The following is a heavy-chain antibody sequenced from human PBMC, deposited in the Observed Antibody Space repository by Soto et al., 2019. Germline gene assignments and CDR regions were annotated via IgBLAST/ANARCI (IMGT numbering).Heavy chain of an antibody. CDR1: GFTFSSYG. Sequence: GGSLRLSCAASGFTFSSYGMHWVRQAPGKGLEWVAVIWYDGSNKYYADSVKGRFTISRDNSKNTLYLQMNSLRAEDTAVYYCARGERIVVVPAAIRGWFDPWGQGTLVTVSS. J-gene: IGHJ5*02. CDR3: ARGERIVVVPAAIRGWFDP. CDR2: IWYDGSNK. D-gene: IGHD2-2*01. V-gene: IGHV3-33*01.